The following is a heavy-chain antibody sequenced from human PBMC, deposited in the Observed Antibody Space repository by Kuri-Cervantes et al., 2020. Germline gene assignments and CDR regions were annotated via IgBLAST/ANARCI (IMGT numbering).Heavy chain of an antibody. J-gene: IGHJ6*02. CDR2: ISSSGSTI. V-gene: IGHV3-11*01. CDR1: GFTFSDYY. CDR3: ARDLFYGMDV. Sequence: GESLKISCAASGFTFSDYYMSWIRQAPGKGLEWVSYISSSGSTIYYADSVKGRFTISRDNAKNSLYLQMNSLRAEDTAVYYCARDLFYGMDVWGQGTTVTVSS.